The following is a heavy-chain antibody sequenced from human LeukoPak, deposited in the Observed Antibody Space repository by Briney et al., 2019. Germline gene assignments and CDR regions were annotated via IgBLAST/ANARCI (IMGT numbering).Heavy chain of an antibody. CDR3: AREMARIPYYFDY. D-gene: IGHD5-24*01. CDR2: IYYSGST. J-gene: IGHJ4*02. CDR1: GHPYTIHS. Sequence: SETLSLTCNVSGHPYTIHSLSWVRQPPGKGLEWIGYIYYSGSTNYNPSLKSRVTISVDTSKNQFFLMLLSDLGADTTVDYCAREMARIPYYFDYWGQGTLVTVSS. V-gene: IGHV4-59*11.